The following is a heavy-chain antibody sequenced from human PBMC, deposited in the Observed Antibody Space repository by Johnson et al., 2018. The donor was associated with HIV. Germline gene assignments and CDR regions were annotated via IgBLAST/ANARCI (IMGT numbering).Heavy chain of an antibody. CDR3: ARERGRIAADAFDI. Sequence: QVLLVESGGGVVQPGRSLRLSCAASGFTFSSYGMHWVRQAPGKGLAWVAVISYDGSNKYYADSVQGRFTISRDNSKNTLYLQRNSLRAEDTAVYYCARERGRIAADAFDIWGQGTMVTVSS. V-gene: IGHV3-30*03. J-gene: IGHJ3*02. CDR2: ISYDGSNK. D-gene: IGHD6-13*01. CDR1: GFTFSSYG.